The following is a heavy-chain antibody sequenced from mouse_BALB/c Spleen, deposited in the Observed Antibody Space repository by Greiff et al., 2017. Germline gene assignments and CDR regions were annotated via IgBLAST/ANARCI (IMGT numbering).Heavy chain of an antibody. J-gene: IGHJ3*01. Sequence: EVKLQESGGGLVKPGGSLKLSCAASGFTFSSYAMSWVRQTPEKRLEWVASISSGGSTYYPDSLKGRFTISRDNARNILYLQMSSLRSEDTAMYYCAIDYYGYPSWFAYWGQGTLVTVSA. V-gene: IGHV5-6-5*01. CDR3: AIDYYGYPSWFAY. CDR2: ISSGGST. CDR1: GFTFSSYA. D-gene: IGHD1-2*01.